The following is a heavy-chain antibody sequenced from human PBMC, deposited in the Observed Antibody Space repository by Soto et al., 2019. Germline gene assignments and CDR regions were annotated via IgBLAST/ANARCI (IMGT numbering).Heavy chain of an antibody. CDR1: GYTFTGYY. V-gene: IGHV1-2*02. CDR3: ARGGAPRLRSHDY. CDR2: INPNSGGT. Sequence: ASVKVSCKASGYTFTGYYMHWVRQAPGQGLEWMGWINPNSGGTNYAQNFQGRVTMTRDTSISTAYMELSRLTSNDTAVYFCARGGAPRLRSHDYWGQGTLVTVSS. D-gene: IGHD6-6*01. J-gene: IGHJ4*02.